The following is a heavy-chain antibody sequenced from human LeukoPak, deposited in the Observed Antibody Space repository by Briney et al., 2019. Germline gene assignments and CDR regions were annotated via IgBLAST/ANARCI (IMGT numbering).Heavy chain of an antibody. CDR3: ARVGCSSTSCSPLYYMDV. Sequence: GASVKVSCKASGYTFTGYYMHWVRQAPGQGLEWMGWINPNSGGTNYAQKFQGRVTMTRDTSISTAYMELSRLRSDDTAVYHCARVGCSSTSCSPLYYMDVWGKGTTVTVSS. V-gene: IGHV1-2*02. CDR1: GYTFTGYY. J-gene: IGHJ6*03. D-gene: IGHD2-2*01. CDR2: INPNSGGT.